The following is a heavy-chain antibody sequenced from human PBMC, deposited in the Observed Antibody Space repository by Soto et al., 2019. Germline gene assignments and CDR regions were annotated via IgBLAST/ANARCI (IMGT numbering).Heavy chain of an antibody. CDR1: GGSISSSNW. CDR2: IYHSGST. V-gene: IGHV4-4*02. CDR3: ASGIAVASTNWFDP. Sequence: SETLSLTCAVSGGSISSSNWWSWVRQPPGKGLEWIGEIYHSGSTNYNPSLKSRVTISVDKSKNQFSLKLSPVTAADTAVYYCASGIAVASTNWFDPWGQGTLVTVS. J-gene: IGHJ5*02. D-gene: IGHD6-19*01.